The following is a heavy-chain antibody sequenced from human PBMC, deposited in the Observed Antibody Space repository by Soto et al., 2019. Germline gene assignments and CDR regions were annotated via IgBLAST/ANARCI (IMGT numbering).Heavy chain of an antibody. CDR3: ARGSKWDYDSSGPIDY. CDR1: GFTFSSYG. Sequence: QVQLVESGGGVVQPGRSLRLSCAASGFTFSSYGMHWVRQAPGTGLEWVAVIWYDGSNKYYADSVKGRFTISRDNSKNTLYLQMNSLRAEDTAVYYCARGSKWDYDSSGPIDYWGQGTLVTVSS. D-gene: IGHD3-22*01. CDR2: IWYDGSNK. J-gene: IGHJ4*02. V-gene: IGHV3-33*01.